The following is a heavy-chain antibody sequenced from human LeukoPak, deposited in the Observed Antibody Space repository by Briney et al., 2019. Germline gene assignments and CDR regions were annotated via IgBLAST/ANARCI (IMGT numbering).Heavy chain of an antibody. Sequence: GGSLRLSCVASGFSFPSHTMTWVRQAPGQGLEWVSSISGSGTSTYYADSVKGRFTISRDNSKTTLYLQMNSLRVEDTAVYYCAKAWSTATIGRYFDYWGQGTLVTVSS. V-gene: IGHV3-23*01. D-gene: IGHD5-24*01. J-gene: IGHJ4*02. CDR2: ISGSGTST. CDR3: AKAWSTATIGRYFDY. CDR1: GFSFPSHT.